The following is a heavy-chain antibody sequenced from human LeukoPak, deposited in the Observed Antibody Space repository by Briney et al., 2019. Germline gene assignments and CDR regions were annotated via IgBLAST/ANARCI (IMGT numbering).Heavy chain of an antibody. Sequence: SQTLSLTCTVSGGSISSGAYYWSWIRQVPGKGLEWIGYGYFRGNTFYNPSLKGRVTISVDTSNNHFSLQLNSVTAADTAVYYCARDGSDYWGQGTLVTVSS. V-gene: IGHV4-31*03. CDR2: GYFRGNT. D-gene: IGHD3-10*01. J-gene: IGHJ4*02. CDR1: GGSISSGAYY. CDR3: ARDGSDY.